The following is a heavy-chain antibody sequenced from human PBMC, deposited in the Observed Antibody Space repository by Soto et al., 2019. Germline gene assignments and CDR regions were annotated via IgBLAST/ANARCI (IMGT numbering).Heavy chain of an antibody. Sequence: QVQLVQSGAEVRKPWASVTVSCKASGYTFTNYGISWVRQAPGQGLERVGRISTYNGHTTSAQKLQGRVTMTTDTSTSTVYMELSTLRSDGTAVYYCARDWGQQWLAYGMDVWGQGPTVTVSS. D-gene: IGHD6-19*01. CDR2: ISTYNGHT. CDR1: GYTFTNYG. V-gene: IGHV1-18*01. CDR3: ARDWGQQWLAYGMDV. J-gene: IGHJ6*02.